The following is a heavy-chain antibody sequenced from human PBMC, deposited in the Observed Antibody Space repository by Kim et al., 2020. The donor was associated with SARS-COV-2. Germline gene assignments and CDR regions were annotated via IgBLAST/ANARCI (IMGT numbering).Heavy chain of an antibody. CDR2: INPNSGGT. V-gene: IGHV1-2*06. CDR3: AKWELMGLSRVYYGMDV. Sequence: ASVKVSCKASGYTFTGYYMHWVRQAPGQGLEWMGRINPNSGGTNYAQKFQGRVTMTRDTSISTAYMELSRLRSDDTAVYYCAKWELMGLSRVYYGMDVWGQGTTVTVSS. J-gene: IGHJ6*02. CDR1: GYTFTGYY. D-gene: IGHD1-26*01.